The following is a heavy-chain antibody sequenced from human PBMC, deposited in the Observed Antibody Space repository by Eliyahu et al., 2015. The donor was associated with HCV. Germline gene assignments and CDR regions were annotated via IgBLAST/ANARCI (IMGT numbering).Heavy chain of an antibody. CDR1: XYTFINYD. J-gene: IGHJ4*02. CDR3: ARGRGSFYFDH. V-gene: IGHV1-8*01. Sequence: QVQLVQSGAXVKKPGASVXVSCSXSXYTFINYDXYWVRQAPGQGLEWVGWMTPKSGNTGYSQKFQGRVTFTTNTSTGTAYMDLSSLRSEDTAVYYCARGRGSFYFDHWGQGTLVTVSS. D-gene: IGHD3-10*01. CDR2: MTPKSGNT.